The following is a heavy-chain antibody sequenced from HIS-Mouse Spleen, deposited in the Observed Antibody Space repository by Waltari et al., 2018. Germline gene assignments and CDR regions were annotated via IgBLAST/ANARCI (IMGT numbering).Heavy chain of an antibody. J-gene: IGHJ5*02. CDR3: ARDPSGIAAAVPYNWFDP. CDR1: GGSISSSSYY. Sequence: QLQLQESGPGLVKPSETLSLTCTVSGGSISSSSYYWGWIRQPTGRGLEWIGSIYYSGSTYYNPSLKSRVTISVDTSKNQFSLKLSSVTAADTAVYYCARDPSGIAAAVPYNWFDPWGQGTLVTVSS. D-gene: IGHD6-13*01. V-gene: IGHV4-39*07. CDR2: IYYSGST.